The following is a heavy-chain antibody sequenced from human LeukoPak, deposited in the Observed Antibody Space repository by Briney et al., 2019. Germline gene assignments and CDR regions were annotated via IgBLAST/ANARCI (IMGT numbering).Heavy chain of an antibody. CDR3: ARAPPIVATIGGSISSDY. Sequence: ASVKVSCKASGYTFTGYYMHWVRQAPGQGLEWMGWINPNSGGTNYAQKSQGRVTMTRDTSISTAYMELSSLRSDDTAVYYCARAPPIVATIGGSISSDYWGQGTLVTVSS. CDR1: GYTFTGYY. J-gene: IGHJ4*02. D-gene: IGHD5-12*01. V-gene: IGHV1-2*02. CDR2: INPNSGGT.